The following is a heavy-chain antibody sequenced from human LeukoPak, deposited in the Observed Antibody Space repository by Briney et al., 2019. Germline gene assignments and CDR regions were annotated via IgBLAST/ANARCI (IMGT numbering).Heavy chain of an antibody. D-gene: IGHD3-16*01. CDR2: ISRSTNYT. J-gene: IGHJ4*02. V-gene: IGHV3-21*01. Sequence: GALRLSCAASGFTFSSYYLNWVRQAPGKGLEWVSSISRSTNYTYYADSVKGRFTISRDNAKNSLYLQMNSLTAEDTAVYYCTRVSYADGGYFDYWGQGTLVTVSS. CDR3: TRVSYADGGYFDY. CDR1: GFTFSSYY.